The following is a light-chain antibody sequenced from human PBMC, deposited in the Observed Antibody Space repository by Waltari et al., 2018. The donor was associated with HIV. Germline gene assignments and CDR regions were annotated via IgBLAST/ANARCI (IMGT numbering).Light chain of an antibody. CDR3: QQMNSFT. Sequence: LSASVGDTVTITCRASQSIGPWLAWYQQKPGKAPKLVIYKASSLEIGIPSRFSGSVSGTQFTLTITSLQPDDFGTYYCQQMNSFTFGPGTKVD. CDR2: KAS. J-gene: IGKJ3*01. V-gene: IGKV1-5*03. CDR1: QSIGPW.